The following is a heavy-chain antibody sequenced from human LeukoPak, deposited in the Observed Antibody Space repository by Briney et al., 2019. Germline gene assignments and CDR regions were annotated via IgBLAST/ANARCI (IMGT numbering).Heavy chain of an antibody. CDR1: GGSISSYY. CDR2: IYYSGST. CDR3: TSRQNYYYGMDV. J-gene: IGHJ6*02. Sequence: SETLPLTCTVSGGSISSYYWSWIRQPPGKGLEWIGYIYYSGSTNYNPSLKSRVTISVDTSKNQFSLKLSSVTAADTAVYYCTSRQNYYYGMDVWGQGTTVTVSS. V-gene: IGHV4-59*01.